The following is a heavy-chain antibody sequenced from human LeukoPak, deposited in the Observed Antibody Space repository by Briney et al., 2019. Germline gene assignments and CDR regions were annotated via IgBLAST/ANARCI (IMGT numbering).Heavy chain of an antibody. Sequence: PGGSLRLSCAASGFTFTSYNMNWVRQAPGKGLEWVSSISTSSSYIYYADSVKGRLTISRDNAKNSLYLQMNSLRAEDTAVYYCARGRWSFDYWGQGTLVTVSS. J-gene: IGHJ4*02. D-gene: IGHD5-24*01. CDR2: ISTSSSYI. CDR3: ARGRWSFDY. V-gene: IGHV3-21*01. CDR1: GFTFTSYN.